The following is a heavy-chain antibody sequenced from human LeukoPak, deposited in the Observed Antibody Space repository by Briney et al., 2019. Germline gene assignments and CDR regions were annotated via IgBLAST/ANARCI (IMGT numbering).Heavy chain of an antibody. CDR3: AKNLGAGGVATIFDY. Sequence: AGGSLRLSCAASGFTFSSYAMHWVRQAPGKGLEWVAVISYDGSNKYYADSVKGRFTISRDNSKNTLYLQMNSLRAEDTAVYYCAKNLGAGGVATIFDYWGQGTLVTVSS. CDR1: GFTFSSYA. CDR2: ISYDGSNK. V-gene: IGHV3-30-3*02. J-gene: IGHJ4*02. D-gene: IGHD5-12*01.